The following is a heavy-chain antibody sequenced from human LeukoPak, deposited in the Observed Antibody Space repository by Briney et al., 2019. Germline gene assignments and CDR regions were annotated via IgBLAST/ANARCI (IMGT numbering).Heavy chain of an antibody. Sequence: GGSLRLSCAGSGFTFSRYTMSWVRQAPGKGLEWVSVIGAAGVTYYAESVKGRFIISRDNDKNTVYLQMNCLSAEDTAVYYCVRDDDMRSGWYELDYWGQGTLVTVSS. CDR2: IGAAGVT. D-gene: IGHD6-19*01. CDR1: GFTFSRYT. CDR3: VRDDDMRSGWYELDY. V-gene: IGHV3-23*01. J-gene: IGHJ4*02.